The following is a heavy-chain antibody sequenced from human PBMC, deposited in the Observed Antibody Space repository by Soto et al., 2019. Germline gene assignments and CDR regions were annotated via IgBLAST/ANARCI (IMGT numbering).Heavy chain of an antibody. V-gene: IGHV3-23*01. CDR2: VSAGGDMT. D-gene: IGHD3-10*01. J-gene: IGHJ6*02. CDR1: GFTFSSYA. Sequence: DVQVLESGGDLVQPGGSLRLSCAASGFTFSSYAMSWVRQAPGKGLEWVSSVSAGGDMTYYSDSVKGRFTISRDNSNNALFLQMNSLRIEDTALYYCARGDRGGSGSPASYYYSGVDVWGQGTTVTVS. CDR3: ARGDRGGSGSPASYYYSGVDV.